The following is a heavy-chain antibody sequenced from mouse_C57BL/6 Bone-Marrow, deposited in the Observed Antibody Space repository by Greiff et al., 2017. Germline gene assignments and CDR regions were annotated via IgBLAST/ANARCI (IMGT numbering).Heavy chain of an antibody. V-gene: IGHV1-80*01. CDR2: IYPGDGDT. J-gene: IGHJ2*01. CDR3: AREDYYDGLDY. CDR1: GYAFRSYW. Sequence: QVQLQQSGAELVKPGASVKISCKASGYAFRSYWMNWVKQRPGKGLEWIGQIYPGDGDTNYNGKFKGKATLTADKSSSTAYMQLSSLTSEDSAVYFCAREDYYDGLDYWGQGTTLTVSS. D-gene: IGHD1-1*01.